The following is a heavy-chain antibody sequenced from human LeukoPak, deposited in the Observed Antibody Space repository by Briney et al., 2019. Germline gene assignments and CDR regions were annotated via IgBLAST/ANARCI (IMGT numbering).Heavy chain of an antibody. CDR3: AKNPTYCGGDCYFDC. CDR2: ISGSGGST. CDR1: GFTFSSYA. J-gene: IGHJ4*02. D-gene: IGHD2-21*02. V-gene: IGHV3-23*01. Sequence: GGSLRLSCAASGFTFSSYAMSWVRQAPGKGLEWVSAISGSGGSTYYADSVKGRFTISRDNSKSTLYLQMNSLRAEDTAVYYCAKNPTYCGGDCYFDCWGQGTLVTVSS.